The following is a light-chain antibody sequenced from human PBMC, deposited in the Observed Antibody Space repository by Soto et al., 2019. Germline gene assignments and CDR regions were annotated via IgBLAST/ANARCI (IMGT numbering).Light chain of an antibody. CDR2: GAS. Sequence: ETVLTQSPGTLSLSPGETATLSCRASQTVTTNYLAWYQQKPDQAPRLLIYGASSRATGIPDRFSGSGSGTDFTLTISRLEPEDFATYYCLQHNSYPWTFGQGTKVEIK. V-gene: IGKV3-20*01. CDR3: LQHNSYPWT. J-gene: IGKJ1*01. CDR1: QTVTTNY.